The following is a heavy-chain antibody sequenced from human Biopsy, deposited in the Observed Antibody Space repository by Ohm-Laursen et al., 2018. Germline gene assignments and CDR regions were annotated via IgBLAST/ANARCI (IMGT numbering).Heavy chain of an antibody. CDR1: GFTFNNYG. CDR3: AKDRYNYTPIGGFSMDV. J-gene: IGHJ6*02. CDR2: IFYDGSNT. D-gene: IGHD5-18*01. V-gene: IGHV3-30*18. Sequence: SLRLSCSASGFTFNNYGMQWVRQAPGKGLEWVAFIFYDGSNTYYADSVKGRFTISRGNSRDTLYLQMSSLRAEDTAVYYCAKDRYNYTPIGGFSMDVWGQGTTVTVSS.